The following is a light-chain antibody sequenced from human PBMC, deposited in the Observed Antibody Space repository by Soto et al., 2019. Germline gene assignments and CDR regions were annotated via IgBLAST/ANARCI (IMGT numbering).Light chain of an antibody. CDR3: QQYNSYSRT. Sequence: DIQRTQSPSTLSASVGDIVTITCRASQSISSWLAWYQQKPGKAPKLLIYDASSLESGVPSRFSGSGSGTEFTLPISSLQPDDFATYYCQQYNSYSRTFGQGTKGDIK. CDR1: QSISSW. CDR2: DAS. V-gene: IGKV1-5*01. J-gene: IGKJ1*01.